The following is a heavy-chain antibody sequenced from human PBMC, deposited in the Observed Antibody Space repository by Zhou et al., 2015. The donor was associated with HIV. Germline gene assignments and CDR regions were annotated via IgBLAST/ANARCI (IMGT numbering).Heavy chain of an antibody. J-gene: IGHJ4*02. CDR2: IIPILGIA. V-gene: IGHV1-69*02. CDR3: ARARAGDYVFDY. CDR1: GGTFSSYT. Sequence: QVQLVQSGAEVKKPGSSVKVSCKASGGTFSSYTISWVRQAPGQGLEWMGRIIPILGIANYAQKFQGRVTITADKSTSTAYMELSSLRSEDTAVYYCARARAGDYVFDYWGQGTLVTVSS. D-gene: IGHD4-17*01.